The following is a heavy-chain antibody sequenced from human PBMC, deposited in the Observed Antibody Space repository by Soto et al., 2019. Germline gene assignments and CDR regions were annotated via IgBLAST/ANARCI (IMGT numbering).Heavy chain of an antibody. J-gene: IGHJ4*02. CDR1: GYTFSSYW. CDR3: VRPQSPGYNSRWDY. CDR2: IYPGDSDT. D-gene: IGHD6-13*01. Sequence: EVQLVPSGAEVKKAGESLQISCKASGYTFSSYWIGWVRQMPGGGLEWMGIIYPGDSDTRTSPSFQGQVTISADKSVNTAYLQWSSLKASDTAVYYCVRPQSPGYNSRWDYWGQGTLVTVSS. V-gene: IGHV5-51*03.